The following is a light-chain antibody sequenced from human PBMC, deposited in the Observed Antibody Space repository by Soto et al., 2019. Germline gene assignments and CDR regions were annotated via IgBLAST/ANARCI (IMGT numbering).Light chain of an antibody. CDR3: SSYTSSSTRGVV. J-gene: IGLJ2*01. V-gene: IGLV2-14*01. CDR1: SSDVGGYNY. CDR2: EVS. Sequence: QSALTQPASVSGSPGQSITISCTGTSSDVGGYNYVSWYQQHPGKAPKLMIYEVSNRPSGVSNRFSGSKSGNTASLTISGLQAEDVADYYCSSYTSSSTRGVVFGGGTKLTVL.